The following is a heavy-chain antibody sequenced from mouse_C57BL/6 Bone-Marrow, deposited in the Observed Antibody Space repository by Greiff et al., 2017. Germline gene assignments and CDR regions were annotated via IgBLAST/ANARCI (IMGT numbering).Heavy chain of an antibody. D-gene: IGHD4-1*01. V-gene: IGHV5-17*01. CDR3: ARDWDGDFDY. CDR1: GFTFSDYG. Sequence: DVMLVESGGGLVKPGGSLKLSCAASGFTFSDYGMHWVRQAPEKGLEWVAYISSGSSTIYYADTVKGRFTFSRDNAKNTLFLQMTSLRSEDTAMYYCARDWDGDFDYWGQGTTLTVAS. J-gene: IGHJ2*01. CDR2: ISSGSSTI.